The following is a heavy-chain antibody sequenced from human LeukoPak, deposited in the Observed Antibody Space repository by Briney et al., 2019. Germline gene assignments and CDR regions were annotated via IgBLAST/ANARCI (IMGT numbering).Heavy chain of an antibody. J-gene: IGHJ4*02. CDR2: IKSDGSST. CDR1: GFTFSSYW. V-gene: IGHV3-74*01. Sequence: GGSLRLSCAPSGFTFSSYWMHWVRQAPGKGLVWVSRIKSDGSSTSYADSVKGRFTISRDNGKKTLYLQMNSLGVEDTAVYYCVRDGGGYFDYWGQGTLVTVSS. CDR3: VRDGGGYFDY. D-gene: IGHD2-15*01.